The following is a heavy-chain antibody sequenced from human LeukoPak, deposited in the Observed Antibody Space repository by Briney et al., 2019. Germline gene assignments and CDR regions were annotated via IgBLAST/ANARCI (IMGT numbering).Heavy chain of an antibody. CDR1: GGSISGYY. CDR3: ATASGSGSNWYFDV. CDR2: RYYSGSS. Sequence: PSETLSLTCTVSGGSISGYYWSWLRQPPGKGLEWIGYRYYSGSSNYNPSLKCRVTISVDTSKNQFSLKMSSVTSADTAVYYCATASGSGSNWYFDVWGRGTLVTVSS. J-gene: IGHJ2*01. V-gene: IGHV4-59*01. D-gene: IGHD3-10*01.